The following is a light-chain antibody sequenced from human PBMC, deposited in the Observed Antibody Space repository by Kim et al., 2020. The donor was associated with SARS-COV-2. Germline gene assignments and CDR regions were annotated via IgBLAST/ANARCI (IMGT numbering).Light chain of an antibody. CDR2: DAS. Sequence: VSPGDRATLSCRASQSVVSILAWYQQRPGQPPRLLIYDASTRATGIPARFSGSGSGTEFTLTISSLQSEDFAVYYCQQCNNWPPTFGQGTKVDIK. CDR3: QQCNNWPPT. J-gene: IGKJ1*01. CDR1: QSVVSI. V-gene: IGKV3-15*01.